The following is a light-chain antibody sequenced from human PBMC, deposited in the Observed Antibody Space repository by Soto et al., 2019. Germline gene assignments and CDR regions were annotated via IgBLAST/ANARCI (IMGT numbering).Light chain of an antibody. Sequence: EIVLTQSPATLSLSPGDSATLSCRASQSVSSYLAWYQQKPGQAPRVLIYDASNRATGIPARFSGSGSGTDCTLTISSLEPEDVSVYYCQQYGNSPITLGQGTRLEI. J-gene: IGKJ5*01. CDR1: QSVSSY. CDR2: DAS. CDR3: QQYGNSPIT. V-gene: IGKV3-11*01.